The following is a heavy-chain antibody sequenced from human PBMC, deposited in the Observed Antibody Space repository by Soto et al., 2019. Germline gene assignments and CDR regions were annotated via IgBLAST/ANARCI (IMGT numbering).Heavy chain of an antibody. D-gene: IGHD6-19*01. J-gene: IGHJ4*02. Sequence: LRLSCAASGFTFSSYWMSWVRQAPGKGLEWVANIKQDGSEKYYVDSVKGRFTISRDNAKNSLYLQMNSLRAEDTAVYYCARGYSSGWSYYYFDYWGQGTLVTVSS. CDR3: ARGYSSGWSYYYFDY. CDR1: GFTFSSYW. CDR2: IKQDGSEK. V-gene: IGHV3-7*01.